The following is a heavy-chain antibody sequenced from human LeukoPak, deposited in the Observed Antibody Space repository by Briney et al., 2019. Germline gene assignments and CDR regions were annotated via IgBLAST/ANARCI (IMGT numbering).Heavy chain of an antibody. J-gene: IGHJ1*01. D-gene: IGHD2-15*01. V-gene: IGHV3-7*01. CDR2: IKQDGSEK. CDR3: ARDTCSGGSCYLHPEYFQH. CDR1: GFTFSSYR. Sequence: PGGSLRLSCAASGFTFSSYRMSWVRQAPGKGLEWVANIKQDGSEKYYVDSVKGRFTISRDNAKSSLYLQMNSLRAEDTAVYYCARDTCSGGSCYLHPEYFQHWGQGTLVTVSS.